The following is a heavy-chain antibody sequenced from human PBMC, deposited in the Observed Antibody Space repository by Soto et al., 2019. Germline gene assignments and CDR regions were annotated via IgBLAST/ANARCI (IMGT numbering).Heavy chain of an antibody. Sequence: QVQLQESGPGLVKPSQTLSLTCTVSGGSISSGGYYWSWIRQHPGKGLEWIGYIYYSGSTYYNPSLKSRVTISVDTSKNQFSLKLSSVTAADTAVYYCARVGKGYCSSTSCYAYYYYYMDVWGKGTTVTVSS. D-gene: IGHD2-2*01. J-gene: IGHJ6*03. CDR1: GGSISSGGYY. V-gene: IGHV4-31*03. CDR3: ARVGKGYCSSTSCYAYYYYYMDV. CDR2: IYYSGST.